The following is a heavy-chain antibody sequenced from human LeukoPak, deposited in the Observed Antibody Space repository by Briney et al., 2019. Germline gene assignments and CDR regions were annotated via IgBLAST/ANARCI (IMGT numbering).Heavy chain of an antibody. CDR2: INPNSGGT. D-gene: IGHD3-3*01. CDR1: GYTFTGYY. V-gene: IGHV1-2*06. J-gene: IGHJ6*02. Sequence: ASVKVSCKASGYTFTGYYMHWVRQAPGQGLEWMGRINPNSGGTNYAQKFQGRVTMTRDTSISTAYMELSRLRSDDTAVNYCASHDDFWSGYSGAYYYYGMDVWGQGTTVTVSS. CDR3: ASHDDFWSGYSGAYYYYGMDV.